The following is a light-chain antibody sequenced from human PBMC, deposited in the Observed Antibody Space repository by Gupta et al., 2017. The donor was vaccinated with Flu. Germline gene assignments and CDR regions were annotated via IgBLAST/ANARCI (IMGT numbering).Light chain of an antibody. CDR2: STS. CDR1: QSISSDY. V-gene: IGKV3-20*01. J-gene: IGKJ2*03. Sequence: GPLSLSPGQGATRSCRASQSISSDYLAWYQQKPGQAPRVLIYSTSTRATGIPDRFSGSGSGTDFTLTISRLEPEDFAVYYCQHAGTSLYSFGQGTKLE. CDR3: QHAGTSLYS.